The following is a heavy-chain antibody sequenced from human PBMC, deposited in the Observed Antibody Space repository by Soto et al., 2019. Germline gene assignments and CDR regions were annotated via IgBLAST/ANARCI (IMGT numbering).Heavy chain of an antibody. CDR3: ARVLGLAYDYIWGSYRSSNPYFDY. V-gene: IGHV4-31*03. J-gene: IGHJ4*02. CDR2: IYYSGST. CDR1: GGSISSGGYY. D-gene: IGHD3-16*02. Sequence: QVQLQESGPGLVKPSQTLSLTCTVSGGSISSGGYYWSWIRQHPGKGLEWIGYIYYSGSTYYNPSLKSRVTISVDTSKNQFSLKLSSVTAADTAVYYCARVLGLAYDYIWGSYRSSNPYFDYWGQGTLVTVSS.